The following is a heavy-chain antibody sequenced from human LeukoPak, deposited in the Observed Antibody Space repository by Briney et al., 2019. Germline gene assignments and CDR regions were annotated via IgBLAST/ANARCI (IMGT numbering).Heavy chain of an antibody. CDR2: IYYSGST. D-gene: IGHD3-3*01. CDR3: ARDQRPYYDFWSGYLPNYYYYYMDV. CDR1: GGSISSYY. Sequence: SETLSLTCTVSGGSISSYYWSWIRQPPGKGLEWMGYIYYSGSTNYNPSLKSRCTISVDTSKNQFSLKLSSVTAADTAVYYCARDQRPYYDFWSGYLPNYYYYYMDVWGKGTTVTVSS. J-gene: IGHJ6*03. V-gene: IGHV4-59*01.